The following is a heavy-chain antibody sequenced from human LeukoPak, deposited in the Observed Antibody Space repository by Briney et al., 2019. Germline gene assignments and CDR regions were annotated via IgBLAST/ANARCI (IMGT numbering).Heavy chain of an antibody. CDR2: ISSSGSTI. CDR1: GFTFSDYY. Sequence: SXRLXCAASGFTFSDYYMSWIRQAPGXGLEWVSYISSSGSTIYYADSVKGRFTISRDNAKNSLYLQMNSLRAEDTAVYYCARDGGVDTAMVPLFDYWGRGTLVTVSS. V-gene: IGHV3-11*01. CDR3: ARDGGVDTAMVPLFDY. D-gene: IGHD5-18*01. J-gene: IGHJ4*02.